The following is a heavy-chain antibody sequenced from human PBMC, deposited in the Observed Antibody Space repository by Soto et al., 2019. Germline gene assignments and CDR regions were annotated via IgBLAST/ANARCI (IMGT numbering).Heavy chain of an antibody. J-gene: IGHJ4*02. Sequence: GGSLRLSCAGSGFTFSGNWMHWVRQDPGKELVWVSRLNSDGTSANYADAVKGRFTISRDNAKNTLFLQMNSLTAEDTALYYCARGPRGWFGFDYWGQGTLVTVSS. CDR1: GFTFSGNW. V-gene: IGHV3-74*01. D-gene: IGHD6-19*01. CDR3: ARGPRGWFGFDY. CDR2: LNSDGTSA.